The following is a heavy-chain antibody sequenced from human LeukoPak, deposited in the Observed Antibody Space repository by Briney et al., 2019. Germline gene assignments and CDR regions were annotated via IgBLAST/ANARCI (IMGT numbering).Heavy chain of an antibody. CDR1: GYTFTGYY. CDR3: ARAPSLYIVVAVAATLFDY. D-gene: IGHD2-15*01. CDR2: INPNSGGT. J-gene: IGHJ4*02. Sequence: GASVKVSCKASGYTFTGYYMHWVRQAPGQGLEWMGWINPNSGGTNYAQKFQGRVTMTRDTSISTAYMELSRLRSDDTAVYYCARAPSLYIVVAVAATLFDYWGQGTLVTVSS. V-gene: IGHV1-2*02.